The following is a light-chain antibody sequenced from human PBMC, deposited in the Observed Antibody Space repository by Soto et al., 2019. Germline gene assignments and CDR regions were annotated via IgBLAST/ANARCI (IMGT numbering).Light chain of an antibody. CDR3: QQYNDWSPLT. Sequence: MTQPPPTLSASPGERAILSCRASQSVNNNLAWYQQKPGQPPRLLIYGASTRATGIPARFSGSGSGTEFSLTISSLQSEDFAAYYCQQYNDWSPLTFGGGTKVDI. CDR1: QSVNNN. V-gene: IGKV3-15*01. J-gene: IGKJ4*01. CDR2: GAS.